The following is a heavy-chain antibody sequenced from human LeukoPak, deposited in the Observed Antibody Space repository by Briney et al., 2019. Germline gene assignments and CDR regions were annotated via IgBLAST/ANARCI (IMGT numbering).Heavy chain of an antibody. V-gene: IGHV3-23*01. Sequence: GGSLRLSCAASEFIFSDFPMSWVRQAPGKGLEWVSAISGSGGSTYYADSVKGRFTISRDNSKNTLYLQMNSLRAEDTAVYYCAKGIAGMGATTSYYYYYGMDVWGQGTTVTVSS. J-gene: IGHJ6*02. CDR2: ISGSGGST. CDR1: EFIFSDFP. D-gene: IGHD1-26*01. CDR3: AKGIAGMGATTSYYYYYGMDV.